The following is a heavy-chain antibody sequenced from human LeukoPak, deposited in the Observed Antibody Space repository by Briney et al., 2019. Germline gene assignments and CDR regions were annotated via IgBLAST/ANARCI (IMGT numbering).Heavy chain of an antibody. CDR3: AKGVVRVPAAPGYFDY. CDR1: GFTFSSYA. D-gene: IGHD2-2*01. Sequence: GGSLRLSCAASGFTFSSYAMSWVRQAPGKGLEWVSAISGSGGSTYYADSVKGRFTISRDNSKNTLYLQMNSLRAEDTAVYYCAKGVVRVPAAPGYFDYWGQGTLVTVSS. CDR2: ISGSGGST. J-gene: IGHJ4*02. V-gene: IGHV3-23*01.